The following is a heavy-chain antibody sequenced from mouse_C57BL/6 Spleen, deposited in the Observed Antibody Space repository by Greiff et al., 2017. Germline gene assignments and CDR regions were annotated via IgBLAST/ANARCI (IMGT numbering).Heavy chain of an antibody. CDR1: GFTFSSYA. D-gene: IGHD1-1*01. V-gene: IGHV5-9-1*02. J-gene: IGHJ4*01. CDR3: TRQDYGRSGALDC. CDR2: ISSGGDYI. Sequence: EVKLQESGAGLVKPGGSLKLSCAASGFTFSSYAMSWVSQTPEKRLEWVAYISSGGDYIYYADTVKGRFTISRDNARNTLYLHMSRLKSEDTAMYDCTRQDYGRSGALDCWGKGTSVTVDS.